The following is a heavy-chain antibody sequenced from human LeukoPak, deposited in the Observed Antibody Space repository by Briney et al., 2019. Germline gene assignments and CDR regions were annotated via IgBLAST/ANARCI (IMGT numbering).Heavy chain of an antibody. Sequence: SETLSLTCAVYGGSFSGFYWSWIRQPPGKGLEWIGEINHSGSTNYNPSLKSRVTISVDTSKNQFSLKLSSVTAADTAVYYCAREGDTAMVQFDYWGQGALVTVSS. D-gene: IGHD5-18*01. V-gene: IGHV4-34*01. J-gene: IGHJ4*02. CDR1: GGSFSGFY. CDR3: AREGDTAMVQFDY. CDR2: INHSGST.